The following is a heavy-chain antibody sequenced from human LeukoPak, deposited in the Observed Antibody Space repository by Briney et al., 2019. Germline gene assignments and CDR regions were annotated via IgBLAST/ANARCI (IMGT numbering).Heavy chain of an antibody. CDR2: IWYDVSNK. CDR3: ARDQAQPGWALLWLGELSGAFDI. V-gene: IGHV3-33*01. Sequence: GGSLRLSCAASGFTFSSYGMHWVRQAPGKGLEWVAVIWYDVSNKYYADSVKGRFTISRDNSKNTLYLQMNSLRAEDTAVYYCARDQAQPGWALLWLGELSGAFDIWGQGTMVTVSS. J-gene: IGHJ3*02. D-gene: IGHD3-10*01. CDR1: GFTFSSYG.